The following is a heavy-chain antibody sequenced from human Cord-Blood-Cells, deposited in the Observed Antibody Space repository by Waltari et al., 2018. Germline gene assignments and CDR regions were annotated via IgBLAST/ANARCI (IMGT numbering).Heavy chain of an antibody. CDR3: ATDPYYYDSSGYYRSEYFQH. CDR2: CIPIFGTA. D-gene: IGHD3-22*01. Sequence: QVQLVQSGAEVKKPGSSVKVSCKASGGTFSSYAISWVRQAPGQGLEWMGGCIPIFGTANYAQKFQGRVTITADESTSTAYMELSSLRSEDTAVYYCATDPYYYDSSGYYRSEYFQHWGQGTLVTVSS. V-gene: IGHV1-69*01. J-gene: IGHJ1*01. CDR1: GGTFSSYA.